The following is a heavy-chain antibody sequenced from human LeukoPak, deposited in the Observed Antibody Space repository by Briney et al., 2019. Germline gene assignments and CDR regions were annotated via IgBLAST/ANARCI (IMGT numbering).Heavy chain of an antibody. CDR3: ARSPVVIYNYFDY. CDR1: GGSISSYY. CDR2: IYSSGST. D-gene: IGHD2/OR15-2a*01. Sequence: SETLSLTCTVHGGSISSYYWSWIRQPAGQGLEWIGRIYSSGSTNYNPSFESRVTMSVDTSKNQFSLRLSSVTAADTAVYYCARSPVVIYNYFDYWGQGTLVTVSS. J-gene: IGHJ4*02. V-gene: IGHV4-4*07.